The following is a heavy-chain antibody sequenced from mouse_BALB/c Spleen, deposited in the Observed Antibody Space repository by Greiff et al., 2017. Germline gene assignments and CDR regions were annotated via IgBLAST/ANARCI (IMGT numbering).Heavy chain of an antibody. CDR2: IDPANGNT. CDR3: AREEYGSSSFDY. CDR1: GFNIKDTY. V-gene: IGHV14-3*02. D-gene: IGHD1-1*01. J-gene: IGHJ2*01. Sequence: VQLKESGAELVKPGASVKLSCTASGFNIKDTYMHWVKQRPEQGLEWIGRIDPANGNTKYDPKFQGKATITADTSSNTAYLQLSSLTSEDTAVYYCAREEYGSSSFDYWGQGTTLTVSS.